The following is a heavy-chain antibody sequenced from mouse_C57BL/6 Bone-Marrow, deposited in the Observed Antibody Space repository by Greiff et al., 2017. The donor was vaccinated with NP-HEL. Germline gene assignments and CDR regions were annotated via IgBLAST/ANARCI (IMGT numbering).Heavy chain of an antibody. CDR1: GYTFTSYG. CDR3: AREGFPYYFDY. J-gene: IGHJ2*01. CDR2: IYPRSGNT. Sequence: VMLVESGAELARPGASVKLSCKASGYTFTSYGISWVKQRTGQGLEWIGEIYPRSGNTYYNEKFKGKATLTADKSSSTAYMELRSLTSEDSAVYFCAREGFPYYFDYWGQGTTLTVSS. V-gene: IGHV1-81*01.